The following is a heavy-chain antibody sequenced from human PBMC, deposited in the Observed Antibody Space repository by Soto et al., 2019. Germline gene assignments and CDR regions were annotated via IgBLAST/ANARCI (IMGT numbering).Heavy chain of an antibody. CDR1: GFTLSNYG. CDR3: ARDPLGATGWLDP. Sequence: SLRLSCAASGFTLSNYGMHWVRQAPGKGLEWVAVIWYDGINKYYANSVKGRFTISRDNSKNTLFLQMNSLRAEDTAVYYCARDPLGATGWLDPWGQGTLVTVSS. V-gene: IGHV3-33*01. J-gene: IGHJ5*02. D-gene: IGHD1-26*01. CDR2: IWYDGINK.